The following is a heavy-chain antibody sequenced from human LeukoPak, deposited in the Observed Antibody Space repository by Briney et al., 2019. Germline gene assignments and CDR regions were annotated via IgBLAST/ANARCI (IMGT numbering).Heavy chain of an antibody. Sequence: GASVKVSCKVSGYTLTELSMHWVRQAPGKGLEWMGGFDPEDGETIYAQKFQGRVTMTEDTSTDTAYMELSSLRSEDTAVYYCATDLQVPAAIDLYYYGMDVWGQGTTVTVSS. D-gene: IGHD2-2*01. CDR1: GYTLTELS. V-gene: IGHV1-24*01. CDR2: FDPEDGET. CDR3: ATDLQVPAAIDLYYYGMDV. J-gene: IGHJ6*02.